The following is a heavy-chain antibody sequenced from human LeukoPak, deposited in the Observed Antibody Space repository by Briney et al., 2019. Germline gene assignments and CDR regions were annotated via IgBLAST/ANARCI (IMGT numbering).Heavy chain of an antibody. D-gene: IGHD6-25*01. CDR2: ISPGGGTT. J-gene: IGHJ4*02. CDR3: AKATAATTFFDY. Sequence: GGSLRLSCAASGFTFSSYAMSWVRQAPGKGLEWVSAISPGGGTTFYADSVKGRFATSRDNSENTLYLQINGLRAEDTAVYYCAKATAATTFFDYWGQGTLVTVSS. CDR1: GFTFSSYA. V-gene: IGHV3-23*01.